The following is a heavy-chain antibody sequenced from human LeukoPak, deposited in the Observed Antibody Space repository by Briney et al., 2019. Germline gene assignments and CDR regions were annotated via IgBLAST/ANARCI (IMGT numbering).Heavy chain of an antibody. CDR1: GYRFTMYW. CDR3: ARHMGSYYYGMDV. D-gene: IGHD3-10*01. Sequence: GESLKISCKGLGYRFTMYWIGWVRQMPGKGLEWMAIIYPGDSDTRYSPSFQGQVTISADESTSTAYLQWNSLKASDTAMYYCARHMGSYYYGMDVWGPGTTVTVSS. CDR2: IYPGDSDT. V-gene: IGHV5-51*01. J-gene: IGHJ6*01.